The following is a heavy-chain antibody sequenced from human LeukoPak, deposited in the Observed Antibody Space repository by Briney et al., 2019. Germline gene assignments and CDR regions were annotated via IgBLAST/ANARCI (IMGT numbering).Heavy chain of an antibody. CDR1: GDSINSYY. CDR2: IYTSGNS. D-gene: IGHD3-10*01. CDR3: ARDLGYYGSGSYYNVEVPFDY. Sequence: SETLSLTCTVSGDSINSYYWSWIRQPAGKGLEWIGRIYTSGNSAYNPSLKSRVTISVDTSKNQFSLKLSSVTAADTAVYYCARDLGYYGSGSYYNVEVPFDYWGQGTLVTVSS. J-gene: IGHJ4*02. V-gene: IGHV4-4*07.